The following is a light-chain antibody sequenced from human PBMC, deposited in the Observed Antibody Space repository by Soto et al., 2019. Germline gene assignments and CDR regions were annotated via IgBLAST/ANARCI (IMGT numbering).Light chain of an antibody. CDR2: EVN. CDR3: SSYAGSNNLV. V-gene: IGLV2-8*01. J-gene: IGLJ2*01. CDR1: SSDVGSYNY. Sequence: QSALTQPPSASGSPGQSVTISCTGTSSDVGSYNYVSWYQQHPGKAPKLMIYEVNKRPSGTPDRFSGSKSGNTASLTVSGLQAEDEADYYCSSYAGSNNLVFGGGTKVTVL.